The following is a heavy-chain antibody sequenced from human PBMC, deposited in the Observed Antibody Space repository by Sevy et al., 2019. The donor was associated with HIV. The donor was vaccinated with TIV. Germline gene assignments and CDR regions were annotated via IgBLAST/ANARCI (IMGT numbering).Heavy chain of an antibody. CDR2: IYYSGTT. CDR3: ARHGAWRFYFDY. CDR1: GGSISSSSYF. J-gene: IGHJ4*02. Sequence: SETLSLNCSVSGGSISSSSYFWGWIRQPPGKGLEWIATIYYSGTTYYNPSLKSRVTMSVDTSKNQFSLRLDYVTAADTAVYYCARHGAWRFYFDYWGQGTLVTVSS. V-gene: IGHV4-39*01. D-gene: IGHD3-16*01.